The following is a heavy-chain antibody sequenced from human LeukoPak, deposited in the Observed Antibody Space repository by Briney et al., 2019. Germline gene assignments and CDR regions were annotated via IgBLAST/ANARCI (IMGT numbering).Heavy chain of an antibody. J-gene: IGHJ6*03. V-gene: IGHV4-38-2*02. D-gene: IGHD1-26*01. Sequence: SETLSLTCTVSGYSITTNYYWAWIRQSPGTGLEWIGSVYHNGETYYNPSLKSRVIISVDTSKNEFSLRLSSVTAADTAVYYCVTPRSWELSDMAVWGKGTTVIVSS. CDR1: GYSITTNYY. CDR2: VYHNGET. CDR3: VTPRSWELSDMAV.